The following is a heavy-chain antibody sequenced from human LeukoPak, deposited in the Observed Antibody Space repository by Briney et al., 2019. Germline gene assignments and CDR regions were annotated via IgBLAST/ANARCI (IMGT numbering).Heavy chain of an antibody. CDR2: IYSGGST. D-gene: IGHD6-19*01. V-gene: IGHV3-66*01. Sequence: GGPLRLSCAASGFTVSSNYMSWVRQAPGKGLEWVSVIYSGGSTYYADSVKGRFTISRDNSKNTLYLQMNSLRAEDTAVYYCARAIAVAGIDAFDIWGQGTMVTVSS. CDR3: ARAIAVAGIDAFDI. CDR1: GFTVSSNY. J-gene: IGHJ3*02.